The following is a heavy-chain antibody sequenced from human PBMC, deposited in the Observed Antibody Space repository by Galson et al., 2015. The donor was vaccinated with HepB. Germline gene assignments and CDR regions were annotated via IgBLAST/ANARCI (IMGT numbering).Heavy chain of an antibody. CDR2: ISHDGTIT. J-gene: IGHJ5*01. CDR3: ARVDSGWYWFDS. V-gene: IGHV3-74*01. CDR1: GFTFSHYW. Sequence: SLRLSCAASGFTFSHYWMHWVRQVPGKGLAWVSLISHDGTITNYADSVKGRFTISRDNARNTVYLQMDSLRAEDTAVYYCARVDSGWYWFDSWGQGTLVTVSS. D-gene: IGHD6-19*01.